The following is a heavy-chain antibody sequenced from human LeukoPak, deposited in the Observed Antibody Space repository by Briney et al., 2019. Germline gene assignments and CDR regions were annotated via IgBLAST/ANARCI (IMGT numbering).Heavy chain of an antibody. Sequence: GGSLRLSCAASGFTFSSYAMSWVRQAPGKGLEWVSAISGSGGSTYYADSVKGRFTISRDNSKNTLYLQMNSLRAEDTAVYYCAKKTTIFGVVIKFFHYWGQGTLVTVSS. V-gene: IGHV3-23*01. D-gene: IGHD3-3*01. CDR1: GFTFSSYA. J-gene: IGHJ4*02. CDR3: AKKTTIFGVVIKFFHY. CDR2: ISGSGGST.